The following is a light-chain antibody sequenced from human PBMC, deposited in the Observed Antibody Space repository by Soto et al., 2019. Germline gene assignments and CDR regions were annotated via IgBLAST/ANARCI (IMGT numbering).Light chain of an antibody. CDR3: QQFSNYPLT. CDR1: QTVRNNY. V-gene: IGKV3-20*01. CDR2: DAS. Sequence: EFVLTQSPGTLSLSLGERATLSCRASQTVRNNYLAWYQQKPGQAPRLLIYDASSMATGIPDRFSGGGSGTDFTLTISRLEPEDFAVYYCQQFSNYPLTFGGGTKVESK. J-gene: IGKJ4*01.